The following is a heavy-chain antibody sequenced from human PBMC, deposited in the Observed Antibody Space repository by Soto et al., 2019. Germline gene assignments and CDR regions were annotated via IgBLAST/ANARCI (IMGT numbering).Heavy chain of an antibody. CDR1: GYTFTSYY. V-gene: IGHV1-46*01. CDR2: INPSGGST. CDR3: ARVGDYYDSSGYYDYYGMDV. J-gene: IGHJ6*02. D-gene: IGHD3-22*01. Sequence: ASVKVSCKASGYTFTSYYMHWVRQAPGQGLEWMGIINPSGGSTSYAQKFQGRVTMTRDTSTSTVYMELSSLRSEDTAVYYCARVGDYYDSSGYYDYYGMDVWGQGTTVTVSS.